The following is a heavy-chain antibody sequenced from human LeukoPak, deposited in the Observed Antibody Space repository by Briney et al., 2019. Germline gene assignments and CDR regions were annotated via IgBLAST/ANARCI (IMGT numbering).Heavy chain of an antibody. CDR2: IIPIFGTA. D-gene: IGHD2-15*01. CDR3: AGRYCSGGSCYSSYFDY. V-gene: IGHV1-69*01. CDR1: GGTFSSYA. Sequence: PSVKVSCKASGGTFSSYAISWVRQAPGQGLEWMGGIIPIFGTANYAQKFQGRVTITADESTSTAYMELSSLRSEDTAVYYCAGRYCSGGSCYSSYFDYWGQGTLVIVSS. J-gene: IGHJ4*02.